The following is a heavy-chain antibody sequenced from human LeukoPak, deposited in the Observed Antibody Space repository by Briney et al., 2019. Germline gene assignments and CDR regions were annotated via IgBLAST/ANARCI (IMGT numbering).Heavy chain of an antibody. D-gene: IGHD3-22*01. V-gene: IGHV3-74*01. CDR1: GFTFSSYW. Sequence: PGGSLRLSCAASGFTFSSYWMHWVRQAPGKGLVWVSRINSDGSSTYYADSVKGRFTISRDNSKNTLYLQMNSLRAEDTAVYYCASRFGVSSGTFRWGQGTLVTVSS. CDR3: ASRFGVSSGTFR. CDR2: INSDGSST. J-gene: IGHJ4*02.